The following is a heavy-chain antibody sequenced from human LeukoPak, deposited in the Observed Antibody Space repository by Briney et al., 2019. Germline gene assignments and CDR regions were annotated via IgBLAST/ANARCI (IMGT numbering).Heavy chain of an antibody. V-gene: IGHV3-23*01. CDR2: ISGSGGST. CDR3: AKSDYGGNSLYYYYMDV. J-gene: IGHJ6*03. Sequence: GGSLRPSCAASGFTFSSYAMSWVRQAPGKGLEWVSAISGSGGSTYYADSVKGRFTISRDNSKNTLYLQMNSLRAEDTAVYYCAKSDYGGNSLYYYYMDVWGKGTTVTVSS. CDR1: GFTFSSYA. D-gene: IGHD4-23*01.